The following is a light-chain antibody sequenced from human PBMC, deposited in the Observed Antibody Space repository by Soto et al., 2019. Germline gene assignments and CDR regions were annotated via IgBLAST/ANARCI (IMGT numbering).Light chain of an antibody. CDR3: QQRSNWPPP. CDR2: GAS. J-gene: IGKJ4*01. Sequence: EIVMTQSPATLSVSPGERATLSCRASQSVSSNLAWYQQKPGQAPRLLIYGASTRATGIPARFSGSGSGTEFTLTISSLEPEDFAVYYCQQRSNWPPPFGGGTKVEIK. CDR1: QSVSSN. V-gene: IGKV3-15*01.